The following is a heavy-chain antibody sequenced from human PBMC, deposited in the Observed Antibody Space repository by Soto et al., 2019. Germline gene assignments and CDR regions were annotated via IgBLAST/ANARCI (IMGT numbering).Heavy chain of an antibody. J-gene: IGHJ6*02. V-gene: IGHV1-69*13. D-gene: IGHD5-12*01. Sequence: SVKVSCKASGGTFSSYAISWVRQAPGQGLEWMGGIIPIFGTANYAQKFQGRVTITADESTSTAYMELSSLRSEDTAVYYCARGGRYSGYDTFYYGMDVWGQGTTVTVSS. CDR3: ARGGRYSGYDTFYYGMDV. CDR1: GGTFSSYA. CDR2: IIPIFGTA.